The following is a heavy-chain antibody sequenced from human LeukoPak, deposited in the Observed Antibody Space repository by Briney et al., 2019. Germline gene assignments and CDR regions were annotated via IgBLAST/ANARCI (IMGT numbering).Heavy chain of an antibody. CDR3: AKVGGYCSSTSCLYMDV. J-gene: IGHJ6*03. CDR2: IRYDGSNK. Sequence: PGGSLRLSCAASGFTFSSYGMHWVRQAPGKGLEWVAFIRYDGSNKYYADSVKGRFTISRGNSKNTLYLQMNSLRAEDTAVYYCAKVGGYCSSTSCLYMDVWGKGTTVTVSS. CDR1: GFTFSSYG. D-gene: IGHD2-2*01. V-gene: IGHV3-30*02.